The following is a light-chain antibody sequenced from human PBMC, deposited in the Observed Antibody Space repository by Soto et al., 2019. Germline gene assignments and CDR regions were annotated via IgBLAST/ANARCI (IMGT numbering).Light chain of an antibody. V-gene: IGKV3-11*01. CDR2: DAS. Sequence: EIVLTQAPATLSLSPGERATLSCRASQSISSSLAWYQQKPGQAPRLLIYDASSKATGIPARFSGSGSGTDFTLTISRREPEEFAVYYCQPRSNWPLTFGGGTKVEIK. CDR1: QSISSS. J-gene: IGKJ4*01. CDR3: QPRSNWPLT.